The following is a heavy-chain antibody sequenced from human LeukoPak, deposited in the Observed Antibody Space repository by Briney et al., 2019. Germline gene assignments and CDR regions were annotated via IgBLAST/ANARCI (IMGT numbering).Heavy chain of an antibody. Sequence: GGSLRLSCAASGFTFSSYGMHWVRQDPGKGLEWVAVISYDGSNKYYADSVKGRFTISRDNSKNTLYLQMNSLRAEDTAVYYCAKDPLPHDYGDYRAIWFDPWGQGTLVTVSS. CDR3: AKDPLPHDYGDYRAIWFDP. CDR1: GFTFSSYG. D-gene: IGHD4-17*01. J-gene: IGHJ5*02. V-gene: IGHV3-30*18. CDR2: ISYDGSNK.